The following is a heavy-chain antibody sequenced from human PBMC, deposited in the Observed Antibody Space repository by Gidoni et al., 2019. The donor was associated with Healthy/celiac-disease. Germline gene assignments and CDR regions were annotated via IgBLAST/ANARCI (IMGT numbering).Heavy chain of an antibody. V-gene: IGHV3-48*02. CDR2: ISSSSSTI. D-gene: IGHD3-22*01. CDR1: GFTFSSYS. Sequence: EVQLVESGGGLVQPGGSLRLSCAASGFTFSSYSMNWVRQAPGKGLEWVSYISSSSSTIYYADSVKGRFTISRDNAKNSLYLQMNSLRDEDTAVYYCAREEDYDSSGYYYHFDYWGQGTLVTVSS. CDR3: AREEDYDSSGYYYHFDY. J-gene: IGHJ4*02.